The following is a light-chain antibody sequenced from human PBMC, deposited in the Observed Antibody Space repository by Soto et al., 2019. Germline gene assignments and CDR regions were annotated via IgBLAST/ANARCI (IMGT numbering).Light chain of an antibody. J-gene: IGKJ4*01. Sequence: DIQMTQSPSSVSASVGDRVTITCRASQDIRTWLAWYQQKPGKAPNLLIYGASSLNSGVPSRFSGSGFGTDFNLTISTLQSEDFATYYCEQGYSFPLTFGGGTKV. CDR2: GAS. V-gene: IGKV1-12*01. CDR3: EQGYSFPLT. CDR1: QDIRTW.